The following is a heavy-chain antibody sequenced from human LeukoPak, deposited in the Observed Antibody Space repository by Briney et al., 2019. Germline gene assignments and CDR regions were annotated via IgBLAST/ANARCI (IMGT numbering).Heavy chain of an antibody. Sequence: SVKVSCKASGYTFTSYGISWVRQAPGQGLEWVGLISAYNGNTNYAQKLQGRVTITTDTSTSTAYMELSSLRADYTPVYYCSRSIWFGGYYYMDVWGKGTTVTVSS. CDR3: SRSIWFGGYYYMDV. CDR2: ISAYNGNT. D-gene: IGHD3-10*01. V-gene: IGHV1-18*01. J-gene: IGHJ6*03. CDR1: GYTFTSYG.